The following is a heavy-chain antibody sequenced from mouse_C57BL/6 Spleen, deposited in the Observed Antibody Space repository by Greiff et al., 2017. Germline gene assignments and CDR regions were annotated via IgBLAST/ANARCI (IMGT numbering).Heavy chain of an antibody. CDR1: GFTFSSYA. Sequence: EVKLVESGEGLVKPGGSLKLSCAASGFTFSSYAMSWVRQTPEKRLEWVAYISSGGDYIYYADTVKGRFTIARDNARNSLYLQMTSLKSENTAMYYCTRGGYDIDYWGQGTTLTGSS. CDR2: ISSGGDYI. V-gene: IGHV5-9-1*02. J-gene: IGHJ2*01. CDR3: TRGGYDIDY. D-gene: IGHD2-2*01.